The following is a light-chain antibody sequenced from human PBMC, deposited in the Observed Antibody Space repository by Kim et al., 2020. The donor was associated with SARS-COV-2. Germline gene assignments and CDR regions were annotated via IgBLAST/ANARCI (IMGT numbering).Light chain of an antibody. CDR3: QQYGNLPN. CDR1: QDINNN. J-gene: IGKJ4*01. Sequence: ASVGDRVTITCQARQDINNNLNGYKQKPGKAPNLLIYDASKLETGVPSRFSGSESGTEFTLSISSLQPEDIASYYCQQYGNLPNFGGGTKVDIK. V-gene: IGKV1-33*01. CDR2: DAS.